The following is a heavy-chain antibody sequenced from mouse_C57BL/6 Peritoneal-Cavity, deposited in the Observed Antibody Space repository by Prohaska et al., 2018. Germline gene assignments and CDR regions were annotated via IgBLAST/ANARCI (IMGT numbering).Heavy chain of an antibody. CDR2: IAPNRGGT. D-gene: IGHD1-1*01. V-gene: IGHV1-72*01. CDR3: ARSLYDGSSSFAY. CDR1: GYTFTSYW. Sequence: QVQLQQPGAELVKPGASVKLSCKASGYTFTSYWMHWVTQSPGRGLEWIGRIAPNRGGTKYNEKFKSKATLTVDKPTSTAYMQLSSLTSEDSAVYYCARSLYDGSSSFAYWGQGTLVTVSA. J-gene: IGHJ3*01.